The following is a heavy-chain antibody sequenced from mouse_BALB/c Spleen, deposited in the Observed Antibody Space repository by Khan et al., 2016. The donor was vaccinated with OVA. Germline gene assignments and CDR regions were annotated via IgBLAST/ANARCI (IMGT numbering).Heavy chain of an antibody. CDR1: GFTFSDYY. D-gene: IGHD2-14*01. J-gene: IGHJ3*01. V-gene: IGHV5-4*02. CDR3: ARGGYGSVAC. CDR2: LSDGGNYT. Sequence: EVELVESGGGLVKPGGSLKLSCAASGFTFSDYYMYWVRQTPEKRLEWVATLSDGGNYTSYPDSVKGRFPISRDNAKNNLYLQMSSLKSEDTAMYYCARGGYGSVACWGQGTLVTVSA.